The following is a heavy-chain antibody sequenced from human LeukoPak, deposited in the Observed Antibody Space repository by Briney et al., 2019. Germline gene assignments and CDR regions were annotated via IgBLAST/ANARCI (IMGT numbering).Heavy chain of an antibody. CDR1: GGSISSSSYY. CDR2: IYYSGST. Sequence: SETLSLTCTVSGGSISSSSYYWGWIRQPPGKGLEWIGSIYYSGSTYYNPSLKSRVTISVDTSKNQFSLKLSSVTAADTAVYYCAGDILTGTPLDYWGQGTLVTVSS. CDR3: AGDILTGTPLDY. V-gene: IGHV4-39*01. J-gene: IGHJ4*02. D-gene: IGHD3-9*01.